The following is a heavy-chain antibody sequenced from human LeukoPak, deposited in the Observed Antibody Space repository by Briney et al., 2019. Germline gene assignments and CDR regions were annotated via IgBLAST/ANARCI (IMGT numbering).Heavy chain of an antibody. V-gene: IGHV3-48*02. CDR1: GFIFRSHT. CDR2: ISSTSGTI. Sequence: PRGSLRLSCAASGFIFRSHTMNWVRQGPGKGLEWVSYISSTSGTIYYADSVKGRFTISRDNAKNSLYLQMNSLRDEDTAVYYCARDLDYWGQGTPVTVSS. J-gene: IGHJ4*02. CDR3: ARDLDY.